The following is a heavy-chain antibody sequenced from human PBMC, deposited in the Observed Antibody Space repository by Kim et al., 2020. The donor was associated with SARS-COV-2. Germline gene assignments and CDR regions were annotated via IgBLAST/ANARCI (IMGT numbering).Heavy chain of an antibody. J-gene: IGHJ6*02. V-gene: IGHV1-69*01. Sequence: KFQGRVTITADESTSTAYMELSSLRSEDTAVYYCARDRAVTTYYYYGMDVWGQGTTVTVSS. D-gene: IGHD4-17*01. CDR3: ARDRAVTTYYYYGMDV.